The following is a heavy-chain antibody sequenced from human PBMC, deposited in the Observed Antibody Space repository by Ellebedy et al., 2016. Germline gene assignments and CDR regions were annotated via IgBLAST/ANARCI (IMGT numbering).Heavy chain of an antibody. CDR2: IRSKAYGATT. CDR3: ARGGGYSYDSWWYPDV. Sequence: GGSLRLXXTASGFTFGDYAMSWLRQAPGKGLEWVGFIRSKAYGATTEYAASVKGRFTISRDDAKNSLYLQMNSLRAEDTAVYYCARGGGYSYDSWWYPDVWGRGTLVTVSS. CDR1: GFTFGDYA. D-gene: IGHD5-18*01. J-gene: IGHJ2*01. V-gene: IGHV3-49*03.